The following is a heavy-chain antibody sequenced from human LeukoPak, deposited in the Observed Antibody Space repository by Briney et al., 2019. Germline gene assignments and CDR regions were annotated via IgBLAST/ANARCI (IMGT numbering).Heavy chain of an antibody. CDR3: ARVSLKHYGSGTFDY. D-gene: IGHD3-10*01. CDR2: IYYRVST. Sequence: PSETLSLTCTVSGGSIISYYWSCIRHPPGKGLEWIGYIYYRVSTNYNPSLKSRVTISVDTSKKQFSLKLSSVTAADTAVYYCARVSLKHYGSGTFDYWGQGTLVTVSS. J-gene: IGHJ4*02. CDR1: GGSIISYY. V-gene: IGHV4-59*01.